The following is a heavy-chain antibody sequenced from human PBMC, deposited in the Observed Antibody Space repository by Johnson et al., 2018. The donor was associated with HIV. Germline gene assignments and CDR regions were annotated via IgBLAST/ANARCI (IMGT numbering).Heavy chain of an antibody. V-gene: IGHV3-13*01. D-gene: IGHD3-22*01. CDR1: GFTFSSYD. J-gene: IGHJ3*02. CDR3: ARDDVRDSSGYYYADAFDI. CDR2: IGTAGDT. Sequence: VQLVESGGGVVQPGRSLRLSCAASGFTFSSYDMHWVRQATGKGLEWVSAIGTAGDTYYPGSVKGRFTISRENAKNSLYLQMNSLRAEDTAFYYCARDDVRDSSGYYYADAFDIWGQGTMVTVSS.